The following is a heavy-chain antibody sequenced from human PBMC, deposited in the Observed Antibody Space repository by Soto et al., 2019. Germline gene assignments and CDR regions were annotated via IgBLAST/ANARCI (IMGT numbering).Heavy chain of an antibody. CDR1: GGSFSGYY. V-gene: IGHV4-34*01. Sequence: PSETLSLTCAVYGGSFSGYYWSWIRQPPGKGLEWIGEINHSGSTNYNPSLKSRVTISVDTSKNQFSLKLSSVTAADTAVYYCARVSKTGTTLVYYYYGMDVWGQGTTVTLAS. CDR2: INHSGST. J-gene: IGHJ6*02. D-gene: IGHD1-7*01. CDR3: ARVSKTGTTLVYYYYGMDV.